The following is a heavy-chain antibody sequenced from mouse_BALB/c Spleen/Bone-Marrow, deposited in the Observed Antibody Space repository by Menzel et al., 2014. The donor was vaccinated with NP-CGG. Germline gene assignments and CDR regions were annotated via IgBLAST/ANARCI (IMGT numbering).Heavy chain of an antibody. Sequence: EVQLVESGGGLVQPGGSRKLSCAASGFTFSSFGMHWVRQAPEKGLDWVAYISSGSSTIYYADTVKGRFTISRDNPRNTLFLQMTSLRSEGTAMYYCARGDSSGAGFAYWGQGTLVTVSA. CDR1: GFTFSSFG. D-gene: IGHD3-2*01. V-gene: IGHV5-17*02. CDR3: ARGDSSGAGFAY. CDR2: ISSGSSTI. J-gene: IGHJ3*01.